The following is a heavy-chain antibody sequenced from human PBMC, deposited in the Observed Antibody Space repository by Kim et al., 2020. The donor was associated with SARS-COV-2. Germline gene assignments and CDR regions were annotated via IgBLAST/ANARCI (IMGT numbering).Heavy chain of an antibody. Sequence: YADSVKGRFTISRDNSKNTLYLQMNSLRAEDTAVYYCAKDPGATVTTSDYWGQGTLVTVSS. CDR3: AKDPGATVTTSDY. J-gene: IGHJ4*02. V-gene: IGHV3-23*01. D-gene: IGHD4-17*01.